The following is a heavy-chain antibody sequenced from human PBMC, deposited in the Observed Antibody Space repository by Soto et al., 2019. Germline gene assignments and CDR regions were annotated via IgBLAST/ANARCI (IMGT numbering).Heavy chain of an antibody. Sequence: PSETLSLTCAVSSCSICSSNWWSWVRQPPGKGLEWIGEIYHSGSTNYNPSLKSRVTISVDTSKNQFSLKLSSVTAADTAVYYCARGPRIAAAGTRTGPSLVRYYYYYMDVWGKGTTVTVSS. D-gene: IGHD6-13*01. CDR3: ARGPRIAAAGTRTGPSLVRYYYYYMDV. J-gene: IGHJ6*03. V-gene: IGHV4-4*02. CDR1: SCSICSSNW. CDR2: IYHSGST.